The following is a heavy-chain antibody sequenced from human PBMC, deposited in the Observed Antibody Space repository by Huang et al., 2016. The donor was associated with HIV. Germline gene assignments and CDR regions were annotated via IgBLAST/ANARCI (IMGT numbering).Heavy chain of an antibody. V-gene: IGHV1-2*02. CDR2: INPNSGGT. CDR3: ARGTGSSWYIGWFDP. D-gene: IGHD6-13*01. Sequence: QVQLVQSGAEVKKPGASVKVSCKASGYTFTGYYMHWVRQAPGQGLEWMGWINPNSGGTNYAQKFQGRVTMTRDTSSSTAYMELSRLRSDDTAVYYCARGTGSSWYIGWFDPWGQGTLVTVSS. J-gene: IGHJ5*02. CDR1: GYTFTGYY.